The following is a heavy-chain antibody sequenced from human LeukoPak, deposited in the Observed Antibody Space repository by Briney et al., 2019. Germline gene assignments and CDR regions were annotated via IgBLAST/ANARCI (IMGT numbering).Heavy chain of an antibody. CDR3: ARNPLGAPGTDYGMDV. CDR1: GFTFSSYA. D-gene: IGHD2-8*02. CDR2: ISYDGSNK. V-gene: IGHV3-30-3*01. J-gene: IGHJ6*02. Sequence: GGSLRLSCAASGFTFSSYAMHWVRQAPGKGLEWVAVISYDGSNKYYADSVKGRFTISRDNSKNTLYLQMNSLRAEDTAVYYCARNPLGAPGTDYGMDVWGQGTTVTVSS.